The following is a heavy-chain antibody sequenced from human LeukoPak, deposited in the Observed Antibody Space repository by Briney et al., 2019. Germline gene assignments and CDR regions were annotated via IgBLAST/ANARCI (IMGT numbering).Heavy chain of an antibody. V-gene: IGHV4-31*03. D-gene: IGHD6-13*01. CDR3: ARTLAAAGIKYFDY. CDR1: GGSISSGGYS. CDR2: IYYSGST. Sequence: SETLSLTCTVSGGSISSGGYSWSWIRQHPGKGLEWIGYIYYSGSTYYNPSLKSRVTISVDTSKNQFSLELSSVTAADTAVYYCARTLAAAGIKYFDYWGQGTLVTVSS. J-gene: IGHJ4*02.